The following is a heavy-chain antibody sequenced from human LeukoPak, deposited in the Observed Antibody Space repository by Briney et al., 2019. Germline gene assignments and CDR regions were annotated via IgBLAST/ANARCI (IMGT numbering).Heavy chain of an antibody. V-gene: IGHV4-39*01. CDR3: VYYYGSGSVEY. Sequence: ASETLSLTCTVSGGSITSSNYYWGWIRHPPGKGLEWIGSFYYSGSTNYNPSLKSRVTISVDTSKNQFSLKLSSVTAADTAVYYCVYYYGSGSVEYWGQGTLVTVSS. J-gene: IGHJ4*02. CDR1: GGSITSSNYY. D-gene: IGHD3-10*01. CDR2: FYYSGST.